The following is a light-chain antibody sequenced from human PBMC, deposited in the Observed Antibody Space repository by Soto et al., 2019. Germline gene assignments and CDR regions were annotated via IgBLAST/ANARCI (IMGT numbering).Light chain of an antibody. CDR2: DAS. J-gene: IGKJ1*01. Sequence: DLQMTQSPSTLSASVGDRVTITCRASQSISSWLAWYQQKPWKAPKLLLYDASSLESGAPSSFSGSGSGTDIALTISSLQPDDFATSYCQQYNSYSGTFGQGTKVEIK. CDR3: QQYNSYSGT. V-gene: IGKV1-5*01. CDR1: QSISSW.